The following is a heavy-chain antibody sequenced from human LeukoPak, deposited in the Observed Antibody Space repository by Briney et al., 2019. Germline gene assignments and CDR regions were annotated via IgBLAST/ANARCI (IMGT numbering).Heavy chain of an antibody. CDR1: GFTFSSYG. V-gene: IGHV3-33*01. CDR3: ARDFELSH. J-gene: IGHJ4*02. D-gene: IGHD3-16*02. CDR2: IWYDGSSK. Sequence: GGSLRLSCAASGFTFSSYGMHWVRQTPGKGLEWVALIWYDGSSKHYADSVRGRFTISRDNSKNTLYLQMNSLRAEDTAVYYCARDFELSHWGQGTLVTVSS.